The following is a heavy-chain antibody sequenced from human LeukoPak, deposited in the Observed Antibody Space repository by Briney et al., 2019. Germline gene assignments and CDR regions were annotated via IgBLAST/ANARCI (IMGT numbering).Heavy chain of an antibody. Sequence: SETLSLTCAVYGGSFSGYYWSWIRQPPGKGLEWIGEINHSGSTNYNPSLKSRVTISVDTSKNQFSLKLSSVTAADTAVYYCARGYSSSWYFDYWGQGTLDTVSS. CDR3: ARGYSSSWYFDY. V-gene: IGHV4-34*01. D-gene: IGHD6-13*01. J-gene: IGHJ4*02. CDR1: GGSFSGYY. CDR2: INHSGST.